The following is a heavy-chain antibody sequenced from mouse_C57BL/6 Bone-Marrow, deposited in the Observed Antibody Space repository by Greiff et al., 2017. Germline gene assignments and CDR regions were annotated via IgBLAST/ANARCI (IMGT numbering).Heavy chain of an antibody. CDR3: ARGRGNYFDY. J-gene: IGHJ2*01. Sequence: EVQLQQSGPVLVKPGASVKMSCKASGYTFTDYYMNWVKQSHGKSLEWIGVINPYNGGTSYNQKFKGKATLTVAKSSSTAYMELNSLTSEDSAVYYCARGRGNYFDYWGQGTTLTVAS. CDR1: GYTFTDYY. CDR2: INPYNGGT. V-gene: IGHV1-19*01.